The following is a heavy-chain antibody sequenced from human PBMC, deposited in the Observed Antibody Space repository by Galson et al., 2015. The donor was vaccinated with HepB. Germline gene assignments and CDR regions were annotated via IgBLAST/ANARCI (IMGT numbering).Heavy chain of an antibody. CDR1: GFTFSSYA. CDR3: AKVMWGFMGWYRYYFDY. Sequence: SLRLSCAASGFTFSSYAMSWVRQAPGKGLEWVSAISGSGGSTYYADSVKGRFTISRDNSKNTLYLQMNSLRAEDTAVYYCAKVMWGFMGWYRYYFDYWGQGTLVTVSS. D-gene: IGHD3-16*02. J-gene: IGHJ4*02. CDR2: ISGSGGST. V-gene: IGHV3-23*01.